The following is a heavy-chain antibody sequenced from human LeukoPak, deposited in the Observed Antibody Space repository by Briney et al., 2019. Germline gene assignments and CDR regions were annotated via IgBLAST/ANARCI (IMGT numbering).Heavy chain of an antibody. V-gene: IGHV3-74*01. CDR2: IRGDGGDT. D-gene: IGHD3-10*01. Sequence: QPGGSLRLSCAASGFTFTNHWMHWVRQAPGKGLVWVSRIRGDGGDTSYADSVKGRFTISRDNAKNTLYLQMDSLGAEDTAVYYSGRDVVLGSGSVDYWGQGVLVTVSS. CDR1: GFTFTNHW. J-gene: IGHJ4*02. CDR3: GRDVVLGSGSVDY.